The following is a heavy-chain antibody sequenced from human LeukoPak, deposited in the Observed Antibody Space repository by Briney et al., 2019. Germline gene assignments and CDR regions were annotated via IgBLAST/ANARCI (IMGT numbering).Heavy chain of an antibody. D-gene: IGHD2-21*02. CDR2: INSDGSNI. V-gene: IGHV3-74*01. J-gene: IGHJ3*02. CDR3: ARGGDDHGFDI. Sequence: PGGSLRLSCAASGVTFSSYWMHWVRKAPGKGLVWVSRINSDGSNIIYADSVKGRFTFSRDNAKNTLYLQMNSLRAEDTAVYYCARGGDDHGFDIWGQGTMVTVSS. CDR1: GVTFSSYW.